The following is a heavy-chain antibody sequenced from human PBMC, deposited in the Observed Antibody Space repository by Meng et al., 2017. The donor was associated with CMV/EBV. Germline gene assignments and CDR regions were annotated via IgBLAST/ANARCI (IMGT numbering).Heavy chain of an antibody. CDR1: GFTFSSYW. V-gene: IGHV3-7*04. D-gene: IGHD3-3*01. CDR2: IKQDGSEK. J-gene: IGHJ4*02. Sequence: GESLKISCAASGFTFSSYWMSWVRQAPGKGLEWVANIKQDGSEKYYVDSVKGRFTISRDNAKNSLYLQMNSLRAEDTAVYYCARAPGWRFLEWRTWRYFDYWGQGTLVTVSS. CDR3: ARAPGWRFLEWRTWRYFDY.